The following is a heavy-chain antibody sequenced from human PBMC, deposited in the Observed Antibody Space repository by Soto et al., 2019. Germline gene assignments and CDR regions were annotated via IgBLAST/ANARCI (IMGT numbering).Heavy chain of an antibody. CDR2: IYYSGST. CDR1: CGSISSYY. D-gene: IGHD3-9*01. Sequence: SETLSLTCTVSCGSISSYYWSWIRQPPGKGLEWIGYIYYSGSTNYNPSLKSRVTISVDTSKNQFSLKLSSVTAADTAVYYCARDALSGYLVSWGQGTLVTVSS. J-gene: IGHJ5*02. CDR3: ARDALSGYLVS. V-gene: IGHV4-59*01.